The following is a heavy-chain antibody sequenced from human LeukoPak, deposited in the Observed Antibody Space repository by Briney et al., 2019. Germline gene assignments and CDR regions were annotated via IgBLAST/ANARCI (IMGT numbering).Heavy chain of an antibody. V-gene: IGHV4-38-2*02. Sequence: SETLSLTCTVSGYSISSGYYWSWIRQPPGKGLEWIGEINHSGSTNYNPSLKRRVTISVDTSKNQFSLKLSSVTAADTAVYYCARAHGFGRRQIYYYYYYMDVWGKGTTVTISS. CDR1: GYSISSGYY. D-gene: IGHD3-10*01. CDR2: INHSGST. CDR3: ARAHGFGRRQIYYYYYYMDV. J-gene: IGHJ6*03.